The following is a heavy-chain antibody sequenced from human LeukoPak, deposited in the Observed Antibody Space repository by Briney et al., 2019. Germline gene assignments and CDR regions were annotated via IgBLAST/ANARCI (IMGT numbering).Heavy chain of an antibody. J-gene: IGHJ6*02. CDR1: GGSISSYY. Sequence: SETLSLTCTVSGGSISSYYWSWIRQPPGKGLEWIGYIYYSGSTNYNPSLKRRVTISVDTSKNQFSLKLSSVTAADTAVYYCARVGGSNYYYYGMDVWGQGTTVTVSS. CDR2: IYYSGST. V-gene: IGHV4-59*01. D-gene: IGHD3-10*01. CDR3: ARVGGSNYYYYGMDV.